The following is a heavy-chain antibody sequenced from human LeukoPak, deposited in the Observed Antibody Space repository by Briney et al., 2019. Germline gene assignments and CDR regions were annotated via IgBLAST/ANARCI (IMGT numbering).Heavy chain of an antibody. CDR2: ISSSSSTI. J-gene: IGHJ4*02. CDR3: ARQSRPGYFDY. CDR1: GFTFSSYS. Sequence: PGGSLRLSCAASGFTFSSYSMNWVRQAPGKGLEWVSYISSSSSTIYYADSVKGRFTISRDNAKNSLSLQMNSLRDEDTAVFYCARQSRPGYFDYWGQGTLVTVSS. V-gene: IGHV3-48*02.